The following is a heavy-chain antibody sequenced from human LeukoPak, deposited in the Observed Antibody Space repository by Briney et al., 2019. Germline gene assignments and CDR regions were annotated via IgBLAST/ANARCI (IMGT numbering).Heavy chain of an antibody. V-gene: IGHV3-48*01. J-gene: IGHJ4*02. CDR1: GFTFSSYS. Sequence: GGSLRLSCAASGFTFSSYSLNWVRQAPGKGLEWVSYISTSSSTIYYADSVKGRFTISRDNSKNTLYLQMNSLRAEDTAVYYCAKDYYDFWSGYYRGVSGSDYWGQRTLVTVSS. CDR2: ISTSSSTI. D-gene: IGHD3-3*01. CDR3: AKDYYDFWSGYYRGVSGSDY.